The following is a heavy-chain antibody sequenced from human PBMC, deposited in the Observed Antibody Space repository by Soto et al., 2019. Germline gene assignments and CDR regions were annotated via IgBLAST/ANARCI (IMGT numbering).Heavy chain of an antibody. CDR2: ISSSGSTI. D-gene: IGHD3-10*01. J-gene: IGHJ5*02. CDR3: LRVSGSWNWFDP. V-gene: IGHV3-48*01. CDR1: GFTFSTYA. Sequence: EVQLVQSGGGLVQPGGSLRLSCAASGFTFSTYAMNWVRQPPGKGLEWVSYISSSGSTIYHADSVKGRFTISRDNATNSLYLQIHFLRVEDTAVSSCLRVSGSWNWFDPWGHWTLGTVSS.